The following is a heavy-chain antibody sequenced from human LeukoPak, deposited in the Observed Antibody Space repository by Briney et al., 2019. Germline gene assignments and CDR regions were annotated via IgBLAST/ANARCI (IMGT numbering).Heavy chain of an antibody. CDR2: VSFDGYNK. Sequence: GRSLRLSCAASGFIFSDYAMHWVRQAPGKGREWVALVSFDGYNKYYADSVKDRFTISRDNSNNTLYLEMKSLRAEDTAVYYCAKDKIAVTATSFDSWSQGDLVTVSS. J-gene: IGHJ4*02. V-gene: IGHV3-30*18. D-gene: IGHD6-19*01. CDR3: AKDKIAVTATSFDS. CDR1: GFIFSDYA.